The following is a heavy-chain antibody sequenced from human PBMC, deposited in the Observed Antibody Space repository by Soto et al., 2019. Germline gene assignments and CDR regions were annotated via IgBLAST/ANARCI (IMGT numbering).Heavy chain of an antibody. J-gene: IGHJ6*02. Sequence: GGSLRLSCAASGFTFSSYGMHWVRQAPGKGLEWVAVIWYDGSNKYYVDSVKGRFTISRDNSKNTLYLQMNSLRAEDTAVYYCARDTYYDFWSGFKPRAYYYYGMDVWGQGTTVTVSS. CDR2: IWYDGSNK. CDR1: GFTFSSYG. CDR3: ARDTYYDFWSGFKPRAYYYYGMDV. D-gene: IGHD3-3*01. V-gene: IGHV3-33*01.